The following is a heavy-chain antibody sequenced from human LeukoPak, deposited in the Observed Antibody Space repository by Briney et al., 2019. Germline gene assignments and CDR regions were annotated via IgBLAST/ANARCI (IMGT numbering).Heavy chain of an antibody. CDR2: VDVYNGKR. V-gene: IGHV1-18*04. Sequence: ASVKVSCKASGYTFTNYGISWVRQAPGQGLEWMMWVDVYNGKREYAQKFQGRVTLTTDTSTTTAYMELRSLRFDDTAVYYCARGQIVGATHGFPLDDYWGQGTLVTVSS. CDR1: GYTFTNYG. D-gene: IGHD1-26*01. CDR3: ARGQIVGATHGFPLDDY. J-gene: IGHJ4*02.